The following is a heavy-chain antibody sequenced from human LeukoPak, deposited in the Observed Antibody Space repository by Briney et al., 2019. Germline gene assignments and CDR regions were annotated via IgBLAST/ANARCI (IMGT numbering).Heavy chain of an antibody. D-gene: IGHD6-13*01. Sequence: PGVSLRLSCAASGFTFSGYAMSWVRQAPGKGLEWVSAISGSGGSTYYADSVKGRFTISRDNSKNTLYLQMNSLRAEDTAVYYCAFRGYSSSWYTLGYWGQGTLVTVSS. J-gene: IGHJ4*02. CDR2: ISGSGGST. CDR1: GFTFSGYA. V-gene: IGHV3-23*01. CDR3: AFRGYSSSWYTLGY.